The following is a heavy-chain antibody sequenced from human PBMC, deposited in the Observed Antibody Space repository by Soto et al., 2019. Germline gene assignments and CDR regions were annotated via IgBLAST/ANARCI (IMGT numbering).Heavy chain of an antibody. J-gene: IGHJ4*02. Sequence: SETLSLTCTVSGGSISIGGYYWVWIRQPPGKGLEWIGSISYSGSTYNSPSLQSRVIISVDTSKNQFYLKVNSVTAADTAVYYCARRRASDYGGNNNPYYFDYWSQGTLVTVSS. D-gene: IGHD4-17*01. V-gene: IGHV4-39*01. CDR3: ARRRASDYGGNNNPYYFDY. CDR1: GGSISIGGYY. CDR2: ISYSGST.